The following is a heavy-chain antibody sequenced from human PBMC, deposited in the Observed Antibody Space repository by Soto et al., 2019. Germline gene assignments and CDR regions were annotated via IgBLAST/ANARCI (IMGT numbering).Heavy chain of an antibody. CDR3: ARVTQQLVMGFDP. CDR2: MIPIFGTA. CDR1: GGTFSSYA. D-gene: IGHD6-13*01. J-gene: IGHJ5*02. V-gene: IGHV1-69*13. Sequence: SVKVSCKASGGTFSSYAISWGRQAPGQGLEWMGGMIPIFGTANYAQKFQGRVTITADEFTSTAYIELSSLRSEDTAVYYCARVTQQLVMGFDPWGEGTLVTVSS.